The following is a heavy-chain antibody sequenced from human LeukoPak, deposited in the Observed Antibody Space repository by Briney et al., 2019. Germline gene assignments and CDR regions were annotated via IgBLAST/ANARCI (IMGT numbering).Heavy chain of an antibody. CDR2: IYHSGST. D-gene: IGHD1-1*01. CDR3: ARHGPTGTGGWFDP. V-gene: IGHV4-4*02. CDR1: GGSISSSNW. J-gene: IGHJ5*02. Sequence: PSETLSLTCAVSGGSISSSNWWSWVRPRPGKGLEWIGEIYHSGSTNYNPSLKSRVTISVDRSKNQFSLKLSSVTAADTAVYYCARHGPTGTGGWFDPWGQGTLVTVSS.